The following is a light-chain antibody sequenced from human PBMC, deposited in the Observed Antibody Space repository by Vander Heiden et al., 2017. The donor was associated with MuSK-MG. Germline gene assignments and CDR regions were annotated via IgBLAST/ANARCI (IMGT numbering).Light chain of an antibody. Sequence: QSVPTQPPSASGTPGQRVTISCSGSSSNIGSNYVYWYQQLPGTAPKLLIYSNNQRPSGVPDRFSGSKSGTSASLAISGLRSEDEADYYCAAWDDSLSALVFGGGTKLTVL. CDR2: SNN. V-gene: IGLV1-47*02. CDR1: SSNIGSNY. J-gene: IGLJ2*01. CDR3: AAWDDSLSALV.